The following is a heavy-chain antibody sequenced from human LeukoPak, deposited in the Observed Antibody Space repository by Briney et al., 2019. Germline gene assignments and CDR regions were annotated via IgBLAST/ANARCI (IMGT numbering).Heavy chain of an antibody. J-gene: IGHJ4*02. V-gene: IGHV3-53*01. CDR2: IYSDNT. D-gene: IGHD4/OR15-4a*01. CDR1: GFTFSSYW. CDR3: ARRAGAYSHPYDY. Sequence: GGSLRLSCAASGFTFSSYWMHWVRQAPGKGLVWVSFIYSDNTHYSDSVKGRFTISRDNSKNTLYLQMNSLRAEDTAVYYCARRAGAYSHPYDYWGQGTLVTVSS.